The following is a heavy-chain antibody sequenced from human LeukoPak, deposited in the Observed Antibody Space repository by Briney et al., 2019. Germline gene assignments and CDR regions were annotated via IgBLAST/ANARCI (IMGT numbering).Heavy chain of an antibody. CDR3: ANEIRPNDY. V-gene: IGHV3-23*01. CDR1: GFSFSDAW. J-gene: IGHJ4*02. CDR2: IDISGDDT. Sequence: GGSLRLSCAASGFSFSDAWMNWVRQAPGQGLQWVSSIDISGDDTAYADAVKGRFTISRDNSRSTLYLQMNDLRVEDSAIYYCANEIRPNDYWGQGTLVTVSS.